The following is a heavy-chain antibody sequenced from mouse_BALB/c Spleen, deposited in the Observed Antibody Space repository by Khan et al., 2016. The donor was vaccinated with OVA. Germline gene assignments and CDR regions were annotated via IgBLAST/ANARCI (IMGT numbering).Heavy chain of an antibody. CDR3: AGGGGAYYRNYGGALQY. CDR1: GYTFTTAG. Sequence: QIQLVQSGPELKKPGETVRISCKASGYTFTTAGIQWVQKMPGKGLKWIGRINTNSGVPKYAEDFKGRFAFSLEISVNTAYLQITNLKTEDTATYFSAGGGGAYYRNYGGALQYGGQGISVTVS. D-gene: IGHD2-5*01. V-gene: IGHV9-4*02. J-gene: IGHJ4*01. CDR2: INTNSGVP.